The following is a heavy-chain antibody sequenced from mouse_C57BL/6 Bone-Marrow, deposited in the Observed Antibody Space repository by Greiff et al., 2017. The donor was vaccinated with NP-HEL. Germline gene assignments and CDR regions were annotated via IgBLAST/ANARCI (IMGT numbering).Heavy chain of an antibody. Sequence: VHVKQSVAELVRPGASVKLSCTASGFNIKNTYMHWVKQRPEQGLEWIGRIDPANGNTKYAPKFQGKATITADTSSNTAYLQLSSLTSEDTAIYYCASFYYDPYYYAMDYWGQGTSVTVSS. V-gene: IGHV14-3*01. J-gene: IGHJ4*01. CDR1: GFNIKNTY. D-gene: IGHD2-4*01. CDR2: IDPANGNT. CDR3: ASFYYDPYYYAMDY.